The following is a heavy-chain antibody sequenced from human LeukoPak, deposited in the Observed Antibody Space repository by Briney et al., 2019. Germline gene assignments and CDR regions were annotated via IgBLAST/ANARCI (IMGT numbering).Heavy chain of an antibody. CDR2: INPSGGST. D-gene: IGHD5-18*01. CDR3: ARGPRIQLPFTQFDY. J-gene: IGHJ4*02. V-gene: IGHV1-46*01. CDR1: GYTFTSYY. Sequence: ASVKVSCKASGYTFTSYYMHWVRQAPGQGLEWMGIINPSGGSTSYAQKFQGRVTMTRDTSTSTVYMVLSSLRSEDTAVYYCARGPRIQLPFTQFDYWGQGTLVTVSS.